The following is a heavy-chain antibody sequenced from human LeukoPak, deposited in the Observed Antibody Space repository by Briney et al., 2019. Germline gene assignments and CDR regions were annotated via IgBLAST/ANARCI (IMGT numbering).Heavy chain of an antibody. CDR3: AKFPLGNHYYYYMDV. CDR2: ISGSGGST. D-gene: IGHD4-23*01. CDR1: GFTFSSYA. V-gene: IGHV3-23*01. Sequence: GGSLRLSCAASGFTFSSYAMSWVRQAPGKGPEWVSAISGSGGSTYYADSVKGRFTISRDNSKNTLYLQMNSLRAEDTAVYYCAKFPLGNHYYYYMDVWGKGTTVTVSS. J-gene: IGHJ6*03.